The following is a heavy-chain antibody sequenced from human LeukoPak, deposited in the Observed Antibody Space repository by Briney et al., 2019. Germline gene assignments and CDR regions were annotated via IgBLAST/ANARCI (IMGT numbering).Heavy chain of an antibody. V-gene: IGHV4-59*01. D-gene: IGHD5-18*01. CDR2: IYYSGST. Sequence: SETLSLTCTVSGGSISSYYWSWTRQPPGEGLEWIGYIYYSGSTNYNPSLKSRVTISVDTSKNQFSLKLSSVTAADTAVYYCARMGQLGYYFDYWGQGTLVTVSS. CDR1: GGSISSYY. CDR3: ARMGQLGYYFDY. J-gene: IGHJ4*02.